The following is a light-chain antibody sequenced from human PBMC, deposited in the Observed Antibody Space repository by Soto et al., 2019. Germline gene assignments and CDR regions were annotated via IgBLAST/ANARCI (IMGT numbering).Light chain of an antibody. CDR2: GAS. V-gene: IGKV3-20*01. CDR1: QSVSSSY. CDR3: QHFGGTTFT. J-gene: IGKJ5*01. Sequence: GLTQSPGTLSLTPGEGATLYCRASQSVSSSYIAWYQQRPGQTPSLLIYGASTRATGIPDRFSGSGSGTHFTLTISRLEPGDFAVYYCQHFGGTTFTFAQGTRLEI.